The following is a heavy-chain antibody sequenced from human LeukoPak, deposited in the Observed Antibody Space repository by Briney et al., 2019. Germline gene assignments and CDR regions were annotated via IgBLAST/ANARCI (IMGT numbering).Heavy chain of an antibody. CDR1: GFTFSSYA. V-gene: IGHV3-23*01. D-gene: IGHD6-19*01. J-gene: IGHJ4*02. CDR3: AKSLRCSGGYVSAPEPPSSDY. Sequence: GGSLRLSCAASGFTFSSYAMSWVRQAPGQGLEWVSAISGSGGSTYYADSVKGRFTITRDNSTNTPYLQMNSLRAEDTAVYYCAKSLRCSGGYVSAPEPPSSDYLLQATLVSVSP. CDR2: ISGSGGST.